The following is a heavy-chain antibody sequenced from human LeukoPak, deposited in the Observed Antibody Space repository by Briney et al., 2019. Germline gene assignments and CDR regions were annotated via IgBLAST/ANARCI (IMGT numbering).Heavy chain of an antibody. CDR3: ARDPSSSWLRYFDY. CDR1: GFTFSSHA. Sequence: PGGSLRLSCAASGFTFSSHAMQWVRQAPGKGLEWVAVISYDGSANYYADSVKGRFTISRDNSKNTLYLQMNSLRAEDTAVYYCARDPSSSWLRYFDYWGQGTLVTVSS. D-gene: IGHD6-13*01. V-gene: IGHV3-30-3*01. CDR2: ISYDGSAN. J-gene: IGHJ4*02.